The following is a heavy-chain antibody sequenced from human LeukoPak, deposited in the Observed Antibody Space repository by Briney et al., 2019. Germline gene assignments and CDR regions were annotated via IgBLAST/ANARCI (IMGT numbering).Heavy chain of an antibody. D-gene: IGHD2-21*02. V-gene: IGHV3-9*01. Sequence: GGSLRLSCAASGFTFDDYAMHWVRQAPGKGLEWVSGISWNSGSIGYADSVKGRFTISRDNAKNSLYLQMNSLKTEDTAVYYCTLGDSTSDYWGQGTLVTVSS. J-gene: IGHJ4*02. CDR2: ISWNSGSI. CDR3: TLGDSTSDY. CDR1: GFTFDDYA.